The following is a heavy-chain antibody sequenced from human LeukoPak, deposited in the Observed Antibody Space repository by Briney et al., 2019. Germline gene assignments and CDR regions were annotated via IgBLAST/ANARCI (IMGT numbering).Heavy chain of an antibody. CDR3: ARRRYYDSSGYNPTCYFDY. V-gene: IGHV4-59*01. D-gene: IGHD3-22*01. J-gene: IGHJ4*02. Sequence: KPSETLSLTCTVSGGSIIGSFWTWIRQPPGKRLEWIGYIYNTVDTNYNPSLKSRVTISVDMSKNQFSLRLTSVTAADTAVYYCARRRYYDSSGYNPTCYFDYWRQEIVVSVSS. CDR1: GGSIIGSF. CDR2: IYNTVDT.